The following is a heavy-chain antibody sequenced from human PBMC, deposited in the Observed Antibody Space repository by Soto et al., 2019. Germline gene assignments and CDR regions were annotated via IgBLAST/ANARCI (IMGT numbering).Heavy chain of an antibody. V-gene: IGHV3-23*01. D-gene: IGHD3-22*01. Sequence: GGSLRLSCAASGFTFSSYAMSWVRQAPGKGLEWVSAISGSGGSTYYAGSVKGRFTISRDNSKNTLYLQMNSLRAEDTAVYYCAKLRYYYDSSGDHWYFDLWGRGTLVTVSS. CDR1: GFTFSSYA. CDR2: ISGSGGST. CDR3: AKLRYYYDSSGDHWYFDL. J-gene: IGHJ2*01.